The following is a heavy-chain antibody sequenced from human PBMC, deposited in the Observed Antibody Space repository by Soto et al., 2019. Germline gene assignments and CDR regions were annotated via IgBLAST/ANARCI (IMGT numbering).Heavy chain of an antibody. CDR1: GYTFIGYY. D-gene: IGHD3-9*01. Sequence: ASVKFSCKASGYTFIGYYMHWVRQAPGQGFGWMGRISPRSGGTNYAQKFQGRVTMTWDTSLNTAYMELSSLISEDTAVYYCARPPGYISDWYYFDLWGQGTLVTVSS. CDR3: ARPPGYISDWYYFDL. V-gene: IGHV1-2*02. CDR2: ISPRSGGT. J-gene: IGHJ4*02.